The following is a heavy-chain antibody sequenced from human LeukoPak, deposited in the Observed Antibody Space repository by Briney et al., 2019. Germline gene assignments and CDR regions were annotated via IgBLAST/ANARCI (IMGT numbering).Heavy chain of an antibody. Sequence: GGSLRLSCAASGFTFSSYGMHWVRQAPGKGLEWVAVISYDGSNKYYADSVKGRFTISRDNSKNTLYLQMNSLRAEDTAVYYCAKGDILTGYYFGNIDYWGQGTLVTVSS. V-gene: IGHV3-30*18. D-gene: IGHD3-9*01. CDR1: GFTFSSYG. J-gene: IGHJ4*02. CDR2: ISYDGSNK. CDR3: AKGDILTGYYFGNIDY.